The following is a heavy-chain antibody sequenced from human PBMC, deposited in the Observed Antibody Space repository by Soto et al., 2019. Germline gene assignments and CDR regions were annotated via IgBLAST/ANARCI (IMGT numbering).Heavy chain of an antibody. D-gene: IGHD3-9*01. Sequence: SETLSLTCTVSGGSISSSSYYWGWIRRPPGKGLEWIGSIYYSGSTYYNPSLKSRVTISVDTSKNQFSLKLSSVTAADTAVYYCARHHRTYYDILTGYYYEPRGFDPWGQGTLVTVSS. V-gene: IGHV4-39*01. CDR3: ARHHRTYYDILTGYYYEPRGFDP. CDR1: GGSISSSSYY. CDR2: IYYSGST. J-gene: IGHJ5*02.